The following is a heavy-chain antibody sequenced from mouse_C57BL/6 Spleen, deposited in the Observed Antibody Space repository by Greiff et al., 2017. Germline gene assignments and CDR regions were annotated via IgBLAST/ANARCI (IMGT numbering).Heavy chain of an antibody. CDR3: ARSGDYEYYFDY. Sequence: QVQLQQSGAELVKPGASVKISCKASGYAFSSYWMNWVKQRPGKGLEWIGQIYPGDGDTNYNGKFKGKATLTADKSSSTAYMQLSSRTSEDSAVYVCARSGDYEYYFDYWGQGTTLTVSS. CDR1: GYAFSSYW. D-gene: IGHD2-4*01. V-gene: IGHV1-80*01. J-gene: IGHJ2*01. CDR2: IYPGDGDT.